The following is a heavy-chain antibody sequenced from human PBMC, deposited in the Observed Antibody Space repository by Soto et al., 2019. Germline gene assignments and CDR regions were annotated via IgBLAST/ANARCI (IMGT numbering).Heavy chain of an antibody. CDR1: GGTFSSYA. V-gene: IGHV1-69*13. Sequence: SVKVSCKASGGTFSSYAISWVRQAPGQGLEWMGGIIPIFGTANYAQKFQGRVTITADESTSTAYMELSSLRSEDTAVYYCAKYYYDSSGLDYWGQGTLVTVSS. CDR2: IIPIFGTA. CDR3: AKYYYDSSGLDY. D-gene: IGHD3-22*01. J-gene: IGHJ4*02.